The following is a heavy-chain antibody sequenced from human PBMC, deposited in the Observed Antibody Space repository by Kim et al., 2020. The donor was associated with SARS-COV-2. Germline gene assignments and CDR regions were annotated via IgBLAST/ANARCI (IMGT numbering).Heavy chain of an antibody. Sequence: YYADSVKGRFTISRHNSKNTLYLQMNSLRAEDTAVYYCALAVAGTLTWKDWGQGTLVTVSS. V-gene: IGHV3-53*04. J-gene: IGHJ4*02. D-gene: IGHD6-19*01. CDR3: ALAVAGTLTWKD.